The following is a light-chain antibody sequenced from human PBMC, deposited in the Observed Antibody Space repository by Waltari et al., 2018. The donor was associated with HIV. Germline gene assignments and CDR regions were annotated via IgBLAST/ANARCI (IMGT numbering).Light chain of an antibody. V-gene: IGLV4-69*01. CDR2: VNSDGSH. CDR1: SEHSTYA. Sequence: QLALTQSPSASASLGASVKLTCTLNSEHSTYAIAWHQQQPQKGPRYLMKVNSDGSHNKGAGIPDRFSGSSSGAERYHTISGLQSEDEADYYCQTWGTGIWVFGGGTKLTVL. J-gene: IGLJ3*02. CDR3: QTWGTGIWV.